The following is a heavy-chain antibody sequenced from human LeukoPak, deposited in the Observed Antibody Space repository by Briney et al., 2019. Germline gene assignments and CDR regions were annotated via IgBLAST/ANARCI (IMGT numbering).Heavy chain of an antibody. D-gene: IGHD2-15*01. Sequence: ASVKVSCKASGYTFTGYYMHWVRQAPGQGLEWIGWINPNSGGTNYAQKFQGRVTMTRDTSISTAYMELSRLRSDDTAVYYCARVRYCSGGSCAAASDAFDIWGQGTMVTVSS. CDR2: INPNSGGT. J-gene: IGHJ3*02. V-gene: IGHV1-2*02. CDR1: GYTFTGYY. CDR3: ARVRYCSGGSCAAASDAFDI.